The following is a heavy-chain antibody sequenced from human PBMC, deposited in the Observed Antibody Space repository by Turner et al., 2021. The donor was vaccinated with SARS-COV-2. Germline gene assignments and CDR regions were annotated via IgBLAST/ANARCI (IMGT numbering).Heavy chain of an antibody. V-gene: IGHV4-39*01. CDR3: ARRSEGYYGSGSHWFDP. Sequence: QLQLQESGPGLVKPSETLSLTCTVSGASISSSPYYWGWIRQPPGKGLEWIGSIYYSGSTYYNPSLKSRVTISVDTSKNQFSLKLSSVTAADTAVYYCARRSEGYYGSGSHWFDPWGQGTLVTVSS. J-gene: IGHJ5*02. D-gene: IGHD3-10*01. CDR2: IYYSGST. CDR1: GASISSSPYY.